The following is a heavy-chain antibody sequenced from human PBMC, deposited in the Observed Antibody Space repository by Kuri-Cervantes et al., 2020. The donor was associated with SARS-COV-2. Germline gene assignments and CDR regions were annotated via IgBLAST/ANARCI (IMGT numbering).Heavy chain of an antibody. CDR2: INHSGNT. D-gene: IGHD2-2*01. CDR3: ARDLGYCSSTSCYPWWWFDP. V-gene: IGHV4-34*01. CDR1: GGSFSDYY. J-gene: IGHJ5*02. Sequence: SQTLSLTCAVYGGSFSDYYWSWVRQPPGKGLEWIGEINHSGNTNYNPSLKSRVTISVDTSKNQFSLKLSSVTAADTAVYYCARDLGYCSSTSCYPWWWFDPWGQGTLVTVSS.